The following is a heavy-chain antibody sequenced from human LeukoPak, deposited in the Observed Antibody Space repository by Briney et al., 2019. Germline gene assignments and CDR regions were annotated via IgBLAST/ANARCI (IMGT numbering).Heavy chain of an antibody. J-gene: IGHJ3*02. CDR1: GFTVSSNY. V-gene: IGHV3-53*01. CDR3: VRDDYEIGGAFDI. D-gene: IGHD4-17*01. Sequence: GGSLRLSCAASGFTVSSNYMSWVRQAPGKGLEWVSVIYSGGSTYYADSVKGRFTISRDNSKNTLYLQMNSLRAEDTAVYYCVRDDYEIGGAFDIWGQGTMVTVSS. CDR2: IYSGGST.